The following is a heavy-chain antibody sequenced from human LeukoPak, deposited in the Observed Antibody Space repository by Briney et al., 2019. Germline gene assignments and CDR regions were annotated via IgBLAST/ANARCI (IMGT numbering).Heavy chain of an antibody. CDR3: ARGGARYSSGWYYFDY. Sequence: GGSLRLSCAASGFTFSNYSMNWVRQAPGKGLEWVSYITSTSTIYYADSVKGRFTIYRDNAKNSLYLQMNSLRAEDTAVYYCARGGARYSSGWYYFDYWGQGTLVTVSS. J-gene: IGHJ4*02. V-gene: IGHV3-48*01. CDR2: ITSTSTI. D-gene: IGHD6-19*01. CDR1: GFTFSNYS.